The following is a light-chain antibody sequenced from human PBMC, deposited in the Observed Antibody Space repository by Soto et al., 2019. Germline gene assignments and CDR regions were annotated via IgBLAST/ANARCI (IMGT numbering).Light chain of an antibody. Sequence: MLTKSPGTLSLSPGEGAPLSCRASQIVTGDYLAWYQQKPGQAPRLLMYDASTRATGIPDRFSGSGSGTDFTLTISRLEPEDFAVYYCQQYGSTSSTFGQGTRLEIK. CDR1: QIVTGDY. J-gene: IGKJ5*01. CDR3: QQYGSTSST. CDR2: DAS. V-gene: IGKV3-20*01.